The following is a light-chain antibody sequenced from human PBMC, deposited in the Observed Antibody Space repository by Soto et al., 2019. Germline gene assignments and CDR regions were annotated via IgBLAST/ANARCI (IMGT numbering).Light chain of an antibody. CDR2: SAS. Sequence: DIQMTQSPSSLSASVGDRVTISCRASQSISTDSSWKQQKPGKAPKFLIYSASSLQSGVPSRFSGSGSGTAFTLTITSLQPEDFETYYCQQSYSTPCTFGQGTKLEIK. J-gene: IGKJ2*02. V-gene: IGKV1-39*01. CDR1: QSISTD. CDR3: QQSYSTPCT.